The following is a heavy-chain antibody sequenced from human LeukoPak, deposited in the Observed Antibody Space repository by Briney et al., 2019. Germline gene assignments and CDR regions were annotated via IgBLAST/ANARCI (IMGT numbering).Heavy chain of an antibody. V-gene: IGHV3-30-3*01. CDR1: GFTFSSYA. CDR2: ISYDGSNK. D-gene: IGHD3-9*01. CDR3: ARSYDILTGYSHLDY. Sequence: GSSLRLSCAASGFTFSSYAMHWGRQAPGKGLEGVAVISYDGSNKDYADSVKGRFTISRDNSKNTLYLQMNSLRAEDTAVYYCARSYDILTGYSHLDYWGQGTLVTVSS. J-gene: IGHJ4*02.